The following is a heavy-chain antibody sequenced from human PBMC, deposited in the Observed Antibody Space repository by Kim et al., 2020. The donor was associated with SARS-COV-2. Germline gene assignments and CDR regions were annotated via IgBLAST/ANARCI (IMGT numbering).Heavy chain of an antibody. CDR3: AKEPPLVWFGELLPADCFDY. Sequence: GGSLRLSCAASGFTFSSYAMSWVRQAPGKGLEWVSAISGSGGSTYYADSVKGRFTISRDNSKNTLYLQMNSLRAEDTAVYYCAKEPPLVWFGELLPADCFDYWGEGTLVTVSS. D-gene: IGHD3-10*01. J-gene: IGHJ4*02. V-gene: IGHV3-23*01. CDR1: GFTFSSYA. CDR2: ISGSGGST.